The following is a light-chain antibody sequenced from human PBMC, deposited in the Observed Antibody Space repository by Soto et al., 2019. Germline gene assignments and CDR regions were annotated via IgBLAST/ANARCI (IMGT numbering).Light chain of an antibody. CDR2: DAS. V-gene: IGKV3-11*01. CDR1: QSVANF. Sequence: EIVLTQSPATLSLSPGERATLSCRASQSVANFLSWYQQKPGQAPRLLIYDASDRAADSPARFSGSGSGTDFTLTISRLEPEDFAVYYCQQYNNWPQLTFGGGTKVDIK. CDR3: QQYNNWPQLT. J-gene: IGKJ4*01.